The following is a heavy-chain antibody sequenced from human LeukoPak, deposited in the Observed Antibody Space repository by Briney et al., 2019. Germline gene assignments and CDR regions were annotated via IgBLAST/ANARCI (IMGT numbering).Heavy chain of an antibody. CDR2: ITGSGTNR. CDR1: GFTFSNYA. D-gene: IGHD3-9*01. J-gene: IGHJ4*02. V-gene: IGHV3-23*01. CDR3: VIWGDYDVLTGYYVPDY. Sequence: GGSLRLFCVASGFTFSNYAMSWVRQAPGKGLEWVSAITGSGTNRYYADSLKGRFTTSRDNSKNTVFLQMNSLRHEDTAIYYCVIWGDYDVLTGYYVPDYWGQGTLVTVAS.